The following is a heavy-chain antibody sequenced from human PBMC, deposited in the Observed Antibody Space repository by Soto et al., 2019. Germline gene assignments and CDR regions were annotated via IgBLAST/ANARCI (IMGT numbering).Heavy chain of an antibody. D-gene: IGHD6-6*01. Sequence: ASVKVSCQASGYTFISYGLSWVGPAPGQGLEWMGGNSVYNGNTNHAQKLQGRVTMTTATSTSAAYMELRSLRSDDTAVYYCARRSSSVWFDPWGQGTLVTVSS. V-gene: IGHV1-18*04. CDR3: ARRSSSVWFDP. CDR2: NSVYNGNT. CDR1: GYTFISYG. J-gene: IGHJ5*02.